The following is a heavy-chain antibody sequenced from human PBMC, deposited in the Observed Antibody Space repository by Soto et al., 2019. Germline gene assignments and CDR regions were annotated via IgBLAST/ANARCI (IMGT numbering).Heavy chain of an antibody. D-gene: IGHD2-15*01. CDR2: IMPIFRAP. Sequence: QVQLVQSGAEVKKPGSSVKVSCKASGGAFSDYAFSWVRQAPGQGLEWLGGIMPIFRAPDYAQKFQGRVTITADELTRTAYMEMNSLRSEDTAVYYCASWLKGPDIGNYYYGMDVWGQGTTGTVS. CDR3: ASWLKGPDIGNYYYGMDV. V-gene: IGHV1-69*12. J-gene: IGHJ6*02. CDR1: GGAFSDYA.